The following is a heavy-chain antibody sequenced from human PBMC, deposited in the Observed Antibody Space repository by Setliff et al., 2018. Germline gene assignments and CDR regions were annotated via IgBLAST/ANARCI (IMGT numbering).Heavy chain of an antibody. Sequence: GGSLRLSCVASGFTFDRFGMHWVRQAPGKGLEWVSAISSTSTYIYYADSVKGRFTISRDNSKNSLYLHMNSLRAEDTAVYYCTRARDIAPTYYYMDVWGKGTTVTVSS. CDR1: GFTFDRFG. V-gene: IGHV3-21*01. J-gene: IGHJ6*03. CDR3: TRARDIAPTYYYMDV. CDR2: ISSTSTYI. D-gene: IGHD5-12*01.